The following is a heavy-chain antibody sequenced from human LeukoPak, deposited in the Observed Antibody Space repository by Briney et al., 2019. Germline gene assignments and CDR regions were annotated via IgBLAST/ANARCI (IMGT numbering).Heavy chain of an antibody. CDR2: IYYSGNT. Sequence: SETLSLTCTVSGGSISNKYWSWIRQPPGKGLEWIGYIYYSGNTNYNPSLKSRVTILVDTSKNQVSLKLSSVTAADTAVYFCARDWGVGGRPGYMDIWGKGTTVTVSS. J-gene: IGHJ6*03. D-gene: IGHD6-6*01. V-gene: IGHV4-59*01. CDR3: ARDWGVGGRPGYMDI. CDR1: GGSISNKY.